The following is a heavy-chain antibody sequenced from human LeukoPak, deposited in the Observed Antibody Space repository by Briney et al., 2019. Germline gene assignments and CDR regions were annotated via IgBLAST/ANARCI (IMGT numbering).Heavy chain of an antibody. CDR3: AKAGDIVAPVY. D-gene: IGHD5-12*01. CDR1: GFTFSSYG. CDR2: ISYDGSNK. J-gene: IGHJ4*02. V-gene: IGHV3-30*18. Sequence: PGRSLRLSCAASGFTFSSYGMHWVRQAPGKGLEWVAVISYDGSNKYYADSVKGRFTISRDNSKNTLYLQMNSLRAEDTAVYYCAKAGDIVAPVYWGQGTLVTVSP.